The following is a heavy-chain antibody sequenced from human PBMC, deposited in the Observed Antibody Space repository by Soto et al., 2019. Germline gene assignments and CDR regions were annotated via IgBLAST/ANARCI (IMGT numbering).Heavy chain of an antibody. CDR1: GFTFSHYA. CDR3: AGVYYGGNSVNNY. V-gene: IGHV3-30-3*01. J-gene: IGHJ4*02. Sequence: QVQLVESGGGVVQPGRSLRLSCAGSGFTFSHYALSWVRQAPGKGLEWVAATSYDGSNKYYADSVKGRFIISRDNSKNTLDLQMNTLRAEDTAVYYCAGVYYGGNSVNNYWGQGTPVTVSS. CDR2: TSYDGSNK. D-gene: IGHD2-8*01.